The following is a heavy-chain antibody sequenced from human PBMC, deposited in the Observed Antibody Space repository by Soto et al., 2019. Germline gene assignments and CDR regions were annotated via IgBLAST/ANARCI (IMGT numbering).Heavy chain of an antibody. D-gene: IGHD2-15*01. V-gene: IGHV1-69*13. CDR2: IIPIFGTA. Sequence: SVKVSCKASGGTFSSYAISWVRQAPGQGLEWMGGIIPIFGTANYAQKFQGRVTITADESTSTAYMELSSLRSEDTAVYYCERGSIRSTHGGKSGYYYGMDVWGQGNTVTVSS. J-gene: IGHJ6*02. CDR3: ERGSIRSTHGGKSGYYYGMDV. CDR1: GGTFSSYA.